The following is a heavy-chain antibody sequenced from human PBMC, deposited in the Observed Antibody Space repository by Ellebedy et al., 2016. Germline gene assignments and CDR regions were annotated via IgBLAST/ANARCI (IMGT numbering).Heavy chain of an antibody. V-gene: IGHV3-30*18. D-gene: IGHD6-19*01. CDR1: GFTFSSYG. Sequence: SLKISXAASGFTFSSYGMHWVRQAPGKGLEWVAVISYDGSNKYYADSVKGRFTISRDNSKNTLYLQMNSLRAEDTAVYYCAKGRQWLVLGWYFDLWGRGTLVTVSS. CDR3: AKGRQWLVLGWYFDL. CDR2: ISYDGSNK. J-gene: IGHJ2*01.